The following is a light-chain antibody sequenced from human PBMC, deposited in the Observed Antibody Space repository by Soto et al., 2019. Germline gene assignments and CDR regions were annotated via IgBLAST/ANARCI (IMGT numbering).Light chain of an antibody. CDR2: AAS. J-gene: IGKJ1*01. V-gene: IGKV3-20*01. CDR1: QSLSNNY. CDR3: QQYGTSPPWT. Sequence: EIVLTQSPGTLSLSPGERATLSCRASQSLSNNYLAWYQQRPGQAPRLLIYAASSRATGIPDRFSGSGSGTDFTLTISRLEPEEFAVYYCQQYGTSPPWTFGQGTKVEIK.